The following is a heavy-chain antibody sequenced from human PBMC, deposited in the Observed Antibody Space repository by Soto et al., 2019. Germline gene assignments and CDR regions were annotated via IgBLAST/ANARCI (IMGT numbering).Heavy chain of an antibody. CDR1: GFTFGSHG. V-gene: IGHV3-30*18. Sequence: QVQLVESGGGLVQPGGFLRLTCVASGFTFGSHGMHWVRQAPGKGLEWVAVISYDETNEHYVDSVKGRFTISRDNSKSILYLQMNRLRPEDTAVYKCAKDLRTTISDYGMDVWGQGTTVTVSS. CDR2: ISYDETNE. J-gene: IGHJ6*02. CDR3: AKDLRTTISDYGMDV.